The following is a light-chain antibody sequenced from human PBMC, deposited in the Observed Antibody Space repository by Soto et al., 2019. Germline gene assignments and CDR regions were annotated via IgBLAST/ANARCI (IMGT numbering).Light chain of an antibody. CDR3: QQFYRNRLT. V-gene: IGKV1-39*01. Sequence: DIQMTQSPSSLSASVGDRVTITCRARHNINNFLNWYQQKPGKVPKLLISAASSLQSEVPSRFSGTGSGTDFTLTINSLEPEDLATDYCQQFYRNRLTFGEGTRVDI. CDR2: AAS. CDR1: HNINNF. J-gene: IGKJ4*01.